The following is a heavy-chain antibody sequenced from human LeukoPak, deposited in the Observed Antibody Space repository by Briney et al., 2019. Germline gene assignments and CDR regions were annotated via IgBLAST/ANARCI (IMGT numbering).Heavy chain of an antibody. CDR2: IYVAGST. Sequence: GGSLRLSCAASGFTVSDSFMTWVRQAPGKGLEWVSVIYVAGSTYYADSVKGRFTISRDNSKNTLYLQMNSLRAEDTAVYYCAKGRNRDYGDYWRTFDPWGQGTLVTVSS. CDR1: GFTVSDSF. V-gene: IGHV3-53*01. D-gene: IGHD4-17*01. J-gene: IGHJ5*02. CDR3: AKGRNRDYGDYWRTFDP.